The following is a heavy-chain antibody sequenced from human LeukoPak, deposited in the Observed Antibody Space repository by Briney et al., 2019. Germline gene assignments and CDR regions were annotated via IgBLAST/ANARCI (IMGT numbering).Heavy chain of an antibody. Sequence: GGSLRLSYAASGFTFSSYAMHWVRQAPGKGLEWVAVISYDGSNKYYADSVKGRFTISRDNSKNTLYLQMNSLRAEDTAVYYCARGSPLDARSVLLWFGELLVYFDYWGQGTLVTVSS. J-gene: IGHJ4*02. CDR2: ISYDGSNK. V-gene: IGHV3-30-3*01. CDR1: GFTFSSYA. D-gene: IGHD3-10*01. CDR3: ARGSPLDARSVLLWFGELLVYFDY.